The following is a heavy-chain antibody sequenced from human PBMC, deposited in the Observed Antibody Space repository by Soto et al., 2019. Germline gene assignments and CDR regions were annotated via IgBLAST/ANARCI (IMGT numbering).Heavy chain of an antibody. CDR1: GFTFSTYA. CDR3: ATYLVPGKYYFAY. V-gene: IGHV3-23*01. D-gene: IGHD2-8*02. CDR2: IRDSGRST. J-gene: IGHJ4*02. Sequence: EVQLLESGGDLVQPGGSLRLSCAASGFTFSTYAMTWVRQAPGKGLEWVSGIRDSGRSTYYADSVKGRFTISRDNSKNTLYLQMNSLRAEDTAIYYCATYLVPGKYYFAYWGQGTLVTVSP.